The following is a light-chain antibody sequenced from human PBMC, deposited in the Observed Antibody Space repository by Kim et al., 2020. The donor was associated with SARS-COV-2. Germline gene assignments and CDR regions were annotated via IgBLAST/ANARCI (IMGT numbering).Light chain of an antibody. CDR1: STNVGDEA. V-gene: IGLV10-54*01. CDR3: SAWDRSLRAWV. CDR2: RNN. J-gene: IGLJ3*02. Sequence: QTPQPPCTGESTNVGDEAAAWLQQHQGHPPKLLSYRNNNRPSGISERLSASKSGNTASLTITGLQPEDEADYYCSAWDRSLRAWVFGGGTQLTVL.